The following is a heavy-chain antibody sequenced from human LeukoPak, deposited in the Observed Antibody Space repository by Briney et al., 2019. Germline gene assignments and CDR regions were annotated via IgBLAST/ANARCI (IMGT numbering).Heavy chain of an antibody. D-gene: IGHD3-10*01. V-gene: IGHV1-8*01. CDR3: ARFPGLLWFGELLDAFDI. Sequence: GASVKVSCKASGYTSTSYDINWVRQATGQGLEWMGWMNPNSGNTGYAQKFQGRVTMTRNTSISTAYMELSSLRSEDTAVYYCARFPGLLWFGELLDAFDIWGQGTMATVSS. CDR2: MNPNSGNT. J-gene: IGHJ3*02. CDR1: GYTSTSYD.